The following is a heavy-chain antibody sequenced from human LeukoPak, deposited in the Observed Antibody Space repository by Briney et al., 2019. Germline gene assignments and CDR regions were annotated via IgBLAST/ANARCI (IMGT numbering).Heavy chain of an antibody. CDR1: GYTSTSYG. V-gene: IGHV1-18*04. J-gene: IGHJ5*02. CDR2: ISAYIGNT. D-gene: IGHD2-2*01. CDR3: ARADIVVVPADSWFDP. Sequence: ASVKVSCKPSGYTSTSYGISWVRQAPGQGLEWMGWISAYIGNTNYAQKLQGRVTMTTDTSTSTAYMELRSLRSDDTAVYYCARADIVVVPADSWFDPWGQGTLVTVSS.